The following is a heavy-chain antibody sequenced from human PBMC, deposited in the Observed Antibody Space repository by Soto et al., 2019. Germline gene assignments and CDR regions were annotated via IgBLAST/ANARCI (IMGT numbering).Heavy chain of an antibody. CDR1: GGSISSGDYY. Sequence: SETLSLTCTVSGGSISSGDYYWSWIRQPPGKGLEWIGYIYYSGSTYYNPSLKSRVTISVDTSKNQFSLKLSSVTAADTAVYYCARVITTTVSYYFDYWGQGTLVTVSS. V-gene: IGHV4-30-4*01. CDR2: IYYSGST. CDR3: ARVITTTVSYYFDY. J-gene: IGHJ4*02. D-gene: IGHD4-17*01.